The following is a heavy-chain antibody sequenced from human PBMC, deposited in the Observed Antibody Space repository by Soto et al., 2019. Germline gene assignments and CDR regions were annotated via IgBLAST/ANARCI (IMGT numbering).Heavy chain of an antibody. V-gene: IGHV3-33*01. J-gene: IGHJ3*02. CDR3: ARRSLVGPTIDAFDI. D-gene: IGHD1-26*01. Sequence: QVQLVESGGGVVQPGRSLRLSCAASGFAFSSKGMHWVRQAPGEGLEWVAIIWYDGSNQYYADSVKGRFTVSRDNSKNTLYLQMNRLRGEDTAVYFCARRSLVGPTIDAFDIWGQGTMVTVSS. CDR2: IWYDGSNQ. CDR1: GFAFSSKG.